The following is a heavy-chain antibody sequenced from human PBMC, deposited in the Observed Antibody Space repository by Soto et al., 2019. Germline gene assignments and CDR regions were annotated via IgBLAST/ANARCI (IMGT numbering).Heavy chain of an antibody. CDR1: GASMNSYH. CDR2: IHSSGST. CDR3: ARDQGVAAAGITWFDP. D-gene: IGHD6-13*01. J-gene: IGHJ5*02. Sequence: KPSETLSLTCTVSGASMNSYHWSWIRQPAGKGLEWIGHIHSSGSTNYNPSLKSRVTMSVDTSKNQFSLRLMSLTAADTAAYYCARDQGVAAAGITWFDPWGQGSLVTVSS. V-gene: IGHV4-4*07.